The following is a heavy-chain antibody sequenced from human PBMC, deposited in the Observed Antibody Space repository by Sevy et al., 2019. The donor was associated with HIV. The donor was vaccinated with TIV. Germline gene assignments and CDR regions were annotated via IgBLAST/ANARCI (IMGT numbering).Heavy chain of an antibody. J-gene: IGHJ4*02. Sequence: GGSLRLSCAASGFTFSSHAMHWVRQAPGKGLEWMTIISYDGSNKNHAHSVKGRFTISRDNSKNTLYLQMNSLRPEDTAVYYCARAPGAVIAAGPYDLDYWGQGTLVTVSS. CDR2: ISYDGSNK. CDR3: ARAPGAVIAAGPYDLDY. CDR1: GFTFSSHA. D-gene: IGHD6-13*01. V-gene: IGHV3-30*04.